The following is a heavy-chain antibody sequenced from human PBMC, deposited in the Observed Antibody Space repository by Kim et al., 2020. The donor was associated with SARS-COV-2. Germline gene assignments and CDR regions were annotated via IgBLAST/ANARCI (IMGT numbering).Heavy chain of an antibody. CDR3: ARDFTAAGNDYFDY. D-gene: IGHD6-13*01. V-gene: IGHV3-30*04. CDR1: GFTFSSYA. J-gene: IGHJ4*02. Sequence: GGSLRLSCAASGFTFSSYAMHWVRQAPGKGLEWVAVISYDGSNKYYADSVKGRFTISRDNSKNTLYLQMNSLRAEDTAVYYCARDFTAAGNDYFDYWGQGTLVTVSS. CDR2: ISYDGSNK.